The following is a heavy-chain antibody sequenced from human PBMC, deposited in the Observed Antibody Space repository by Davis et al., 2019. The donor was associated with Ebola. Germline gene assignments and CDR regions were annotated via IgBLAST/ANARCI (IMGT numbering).Heavy chain of an antibody. CDR3: ARDVIPMITFGGVRAFDY. V-gene: IGHV1-46*01. Sequence: AASVKVSCKASGYTFTNYDINWVRQTPRQGLEWMGIINPSGGSTSYAQKFQGRVTMTRDTSTSTVYMELSSLRSEDTAVYYCARDVIPMITFGGVRAFDYWGQGTLVTVSS. J-gene: IGHJ4*02. D-gene: IGHD3-16*01. CDR1: GYTFTNYD. CDR2: INPSGGST.